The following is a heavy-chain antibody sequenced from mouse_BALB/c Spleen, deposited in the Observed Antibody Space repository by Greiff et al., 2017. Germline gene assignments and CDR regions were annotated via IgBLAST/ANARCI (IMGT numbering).Heavy chain of an antibody. D-gene: IGHD2-1*01. CDR3: ARSRGNYGSYYYAMDY. J-gene: IGHJ4*01. CDR1: GYTFTSYS. Sequence: QVQLQQSGAELARPGASVKMSCKASGYTFTSYSMHWVKQRPGQGLEWIGYINPSSGYTNYTQKFKDKATLTADKSSSTAYMQLSSLTSEDSAVYYCARSRGNYGSYYYAMDYWGQGTSVTVSS. CDR2: INPSSGYT. V-gene: IGHV1-4*01.